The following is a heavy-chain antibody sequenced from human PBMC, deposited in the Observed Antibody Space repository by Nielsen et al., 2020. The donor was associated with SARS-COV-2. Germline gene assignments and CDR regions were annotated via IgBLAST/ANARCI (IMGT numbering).Heavy chain of an antibody. V-gene: IGHV3-74*01. CDR3: ARDSRLDGMDV. J-gene: IGHJ6*02. CDR2: INSDGSST. D-gene: IGHD2/OR15-2a*01. Sequence: GESLKISCAASGFTFSSYWMHWVRQAPGKGLVWVSRINSDGSSTSYADSVKGRFTISRENAKNSLYLQMNSLRAGDTAVYYCARDSRLDGMDVWGQGTTVTVSS. CDR1: GFTFSSYW.